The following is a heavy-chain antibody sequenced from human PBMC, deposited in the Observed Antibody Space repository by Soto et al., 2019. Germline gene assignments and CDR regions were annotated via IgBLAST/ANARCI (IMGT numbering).Heavy chain of an antibody. J-gene: IGHJ5*02. CDR1: GYTFPNYY. CDR3: ARDGEGYNSGAMQDLDS. CDR2: PNPRGGST. V-gene: IGHV1-46*01. D-gene: IGHD5-12*01. Sequence: QVQLVQSGAEVKKPGASVKLSCKASGYTFPNYYMHWVRQAPGQGLEWMGIPNPRGGSTTYARNCQGRITLGSDASTKTVYMEMTSLRSDGTAMYYCARDGEGYNSGAMQDLDSWGQGTVVSVSS.